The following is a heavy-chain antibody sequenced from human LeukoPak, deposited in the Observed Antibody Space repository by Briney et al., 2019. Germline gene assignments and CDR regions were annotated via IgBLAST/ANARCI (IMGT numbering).Heavy chain of an antibody. Sequence: GGSLSLSCAASGFSISNDWMSGVRQAPGGGLEWVGRVKRKGAGETTDYAAHVKDTFTISRDDSKNTQNLQMNSLKTEDTAVYYCTLIQGWGSGSYYLDYWGQGTLVTVSS. V-gene: IGHV3-15*01. J-gene: IGHJ4*02. CDR1: GFSISNDW. CDR2: VKRKGAGETT. CDR3: TLIQGWGSGSYYLDY. D-gene: IGHD3-10*01.